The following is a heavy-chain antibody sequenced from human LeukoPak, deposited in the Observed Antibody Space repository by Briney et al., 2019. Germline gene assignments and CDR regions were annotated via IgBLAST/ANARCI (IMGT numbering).Heavy chain of an antibody. J-gene: IGHJ3*02. Sequence: GGSLRLSCAASGFTFSDHFMDWVRQAPGKGLEWVGRSSNKADSYATEYAASVKGRFTISRDESKNSLNLQMDSLTTEDTAVYHCARKVIGSTTSGGLDIWGQGTMVTVSS. D-gene: IGHD2-8*02. CDR1: GFTFSDHF. V-gene: IGHV3-72*01. CDR3: ARKVIGSTTSGGLDI. CDR2: SSNKADSYAT.